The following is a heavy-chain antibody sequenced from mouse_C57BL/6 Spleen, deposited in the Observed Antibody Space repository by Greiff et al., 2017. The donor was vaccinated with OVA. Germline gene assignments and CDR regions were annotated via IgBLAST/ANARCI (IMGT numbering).Heavy chain of an antibody. J-gene: IGHJ2*01. D-gene: IGHD6-1*01. CDR3: ASEGNYEEVYYFDY. Sequence: EVKLVESGGGLVKPGGSLKLSCAASGFTFSSYAMSWVRQTPEKRLEWVATISDGGSYTYYPDNVKGRFTISRDNAKNNLYLQMSHLKSEDTDTEYYASEGNYEEVYYFDYWGQGTTLTVSS. CDR2: ISDGGSYT. V-gene: IGHV5-4*03. CDR1: GFTFSSYA.